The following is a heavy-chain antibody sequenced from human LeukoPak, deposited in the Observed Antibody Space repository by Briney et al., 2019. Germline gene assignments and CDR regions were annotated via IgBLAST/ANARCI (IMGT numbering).Heavy chain of an antibody. CDR3: AKQHQVNINYFDS. V-gene: IGHV3-23*01. CDR2: ISGSGGST. Sequence: GGSLRLSCAASRFTFSSYAMSWVRQAPGKGLEWVSAISGSGGSTYYADSVKGRFIISRDNSKNTLYLQMNSLTVEDAAVYYCAKQHQVNINYFDSWGQGTLVTVSS. J-gene: IGHJ4*02. CDR1: RFTFSSYA.